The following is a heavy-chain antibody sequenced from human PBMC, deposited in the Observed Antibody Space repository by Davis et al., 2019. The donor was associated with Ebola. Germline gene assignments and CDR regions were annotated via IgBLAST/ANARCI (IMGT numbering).Heavy chain of an antibody. J-gene: IGHJ4*02. D-gene: IGHD6-6*01. CDR2: IYYTGTT. V-gene: IGHV4-59*08. Sequence: GSLRLSCAASGFTFSSYAMHWIRQPPGKGLEWIGYIYYTGTTNFNPFLKSRVTLSVHTSENKFSLKLSSVTAADTAVYYCARQESQLHRYYFNAWGQGTLVTVSS. CDR1: GFTFSSYA. CDR3: ARQESQLHRYYFNA.